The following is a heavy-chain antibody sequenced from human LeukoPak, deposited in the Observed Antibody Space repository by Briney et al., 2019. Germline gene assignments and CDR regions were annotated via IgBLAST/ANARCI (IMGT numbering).Heavy chain of an antibody. V-gene: IGHV1-2*02. Sequence: APVKVSCKASGYTFTGYYIHWVRLAPGQGLEWMGWINPNGGGTNYAQKFQGRVTMTRDTSISTAYLDLSSLRSDDTAVYYCARSHDYTNYVGPWGQGTLVTVSS. CDR2: INPNGGGT. CDR3: ARSHDYTNYVGP. D-gene: IGHD4-11*01. J-gene: IGHJ5*02. CDR1: GYTFTGYY.